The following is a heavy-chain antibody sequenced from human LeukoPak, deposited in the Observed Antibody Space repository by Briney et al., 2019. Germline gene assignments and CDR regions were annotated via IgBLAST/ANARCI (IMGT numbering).Heavy chain of an antibody. D-gene: IGHD3-10*01. CDR2: IYYSGST. V-gene: IGHV4-59*01. Sequence: PSETLSLTCTVSGGSISSYYWSWIRQPPGKGLEWIGYIYYSGSTNYNPSLKSRVTMSVDTSKNQFSLKLSSVTAADTAVYYCARGDYYGSGTNWFDPWGQGTLVTVSS. J-gene: IGHJ5*02. CDR1: GGSISSYY. CDR3: ARGDYYGSGTNWFDP.